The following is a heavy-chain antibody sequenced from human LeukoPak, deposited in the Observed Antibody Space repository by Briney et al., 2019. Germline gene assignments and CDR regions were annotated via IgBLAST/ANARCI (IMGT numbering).Heavy chain of an antibody. D-gene: IGHD5/OR15-5a*01. V-gene: IGHV3-7*01. CDR2: IKKDGTET. CDR1: GFTFSDYW. Sequence: GGSLRLSCTASGFTFSDYWMTGVRQAPGKGLEWVANIKKDGTETYYVDSVKGRFTVSRENAKNSLYLQMNSLRATDTAVYYCARGGYSVYFFSGDYWGQGTLVTVSS. J-gene: IGHJ4*02. CDR3: ARGGYSVYFFSGDY.